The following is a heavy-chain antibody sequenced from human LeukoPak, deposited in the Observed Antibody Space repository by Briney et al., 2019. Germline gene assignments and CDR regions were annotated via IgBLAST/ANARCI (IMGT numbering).Heavy chain of an antibody. Sequence: SETLSLTCTVSGGSISSSYWSWIRQPPGKGLEWIGNIYYSGSTNYNPSLKSRVTISVDTSKNQFSLKLTSVTAADTAVYYCATAPSGGTDYWGQGTLVTVSS. CDR2: IYYSGST. CDR3: ATAPSGGTDY. CDR1: GGSISSSY. J-gene: IGHJ4*02. V-gene: IGHV4-59*01. D-gene: IGHD1-26*01.